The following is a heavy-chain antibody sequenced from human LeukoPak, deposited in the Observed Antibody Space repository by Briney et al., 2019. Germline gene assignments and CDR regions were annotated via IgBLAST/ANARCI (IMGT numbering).Heavy chain of an antibody. Sequence: ASVTVSCKASGYTFSGYYMHWVRQAPGQGLEWMGRINPNSGGTNYAQKFQGRVTMTRDTSISTAYMELSRLRSDDTAVYYCARVVPAAERDYWGQGTLVTVSS. V-gene: IGHV1-2*06. CDR1: GYTFSGYY. D-gene: IGHD2-2*01. J-gene: IGHJ4*02. CDR2: INPNSGGT. CDR3: ARVVPAAERDY.